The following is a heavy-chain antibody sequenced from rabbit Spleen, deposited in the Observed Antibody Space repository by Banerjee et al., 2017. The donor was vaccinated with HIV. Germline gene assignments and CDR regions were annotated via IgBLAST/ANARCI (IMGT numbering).Heavy chain of an antibody. CDR3: ARGSATMTMVITGYYFNL. CDR1: GFSFSSSYY. Sequence: QSLEESGGDLVKPEGSLTLTCTASGFSFSSSYYMCWVRQAPGKGLEWVACIYGGSFGSTVYASWAKGRFTISKTSSTTVTLQMTSLTAADTATYFCARGSATMTMVITGYYFNLWGPGHPRHRL. V-gene: IGHV1S40*01. J-gene: IGHJ4*01. CDR2: IYGGSFGST. D-gene: IGHD2-1*01.